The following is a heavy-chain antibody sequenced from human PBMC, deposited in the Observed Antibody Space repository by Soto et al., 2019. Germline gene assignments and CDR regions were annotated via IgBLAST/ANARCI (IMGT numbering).Heavy chain of an antibody. CDR1: GFTFDNYA. V-gene: IGHV3-23*01. J-gene: IGHJ6*02. CDR2: ITGSGENT. Sequence: GGSLRLSCAASGFTFDNYAMNWVRQAQGKGLEWVSGITGSGENTYYADSVKGRFTISRDNSKNTLYVQLNSLRVEDTAIYYCAKVSLGATTITDFYYYGMDVWGQGTMVTVSS. CDR3: AKVSLGATTITDFYYYGMDV. D-gene: IGHD1-26*01.